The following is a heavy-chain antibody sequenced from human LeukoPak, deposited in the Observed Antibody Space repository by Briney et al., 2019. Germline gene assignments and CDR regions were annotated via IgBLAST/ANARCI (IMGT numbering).Heavy chain of an antibody. CDR1: GFTFSRHA. J-gene: IGHJ4*02. V-gene: IGHV3-30*04. CDR3: ARAVYRSGGYYFDY. D-gene: IGHD6-19*01. Sequence: PGRSLRLSCAASGFTFSRHAMQWVRQAPGKGLEWVAVISYDGSDKNYADSVKGRFTISRDNSMDTLYLQMNSLRAEDTAVYYCARAVYRSGGYYFDYWGQGILVTVSS. CDR2: ISYDGSDK.